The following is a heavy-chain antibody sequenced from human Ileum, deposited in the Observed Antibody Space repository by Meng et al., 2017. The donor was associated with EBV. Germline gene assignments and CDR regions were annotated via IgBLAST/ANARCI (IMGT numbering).Heavy chain of an antibody. D-gene: IGHD1-14*01. J-gene: IGHJ4*02. CDR1: GGSISSSNW. V-gene: IGHV4-4*02. CDR3: ARDPTGGEDHQRV. Sequence: VLLQQAGPGLVKPSGTLSLTCAVAGGSISSSNWLSWVRQPPGKGLEWIGKIYHSGITIYNPSLKSRVTMSVDNSKNQFSLKLNSMTAADTAVYYCARDPTGGEDHQRVWGQGTLVTVSS. CDR2: IYHSGIT.